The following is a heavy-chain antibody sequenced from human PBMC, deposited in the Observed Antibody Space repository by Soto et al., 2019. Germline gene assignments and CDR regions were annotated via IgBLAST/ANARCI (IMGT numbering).Heavy chain of an antibody. J-gene: IGHJ6*03. Sequence: QVQLVQAGAEVKKPESSVKVSCKSSGGTFSTSAISWVRQAPGQGLDWVGGIMPVFPTPDYAQKFQGRVTITADESTTTTYLELTGLRPDDTSLYYGARDKARQQLGGNYYCLLDVWGQGTAITVSS. CDR1: GGTFSTSA. D-gene: IGHD3-3*02. V-gene: IGHV1-69*12. CDR3: ARDKARQQLGGNYYCLLDV. CDR2: IMPVFPTP.